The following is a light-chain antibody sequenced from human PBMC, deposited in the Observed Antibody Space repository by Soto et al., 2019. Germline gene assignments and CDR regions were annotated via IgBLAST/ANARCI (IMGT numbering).Light chain of an antibody. J-gene: IGLJ2*01. CDR1: SSDVGSYNL. V-gene: IGLV2-23*01. Sequence: QPVLTQPASVSGSPGQSITISCTGTSSDVGSYNLVSWYQQHPGKAHKLMIYEGSKRPSGVSNRFSGSKSGNTASLTISGLQAEDESDYYCCSYAGSSTVFGGGTKLTVL. CDR3: CSYAGSSTV. CDR2: EGS.